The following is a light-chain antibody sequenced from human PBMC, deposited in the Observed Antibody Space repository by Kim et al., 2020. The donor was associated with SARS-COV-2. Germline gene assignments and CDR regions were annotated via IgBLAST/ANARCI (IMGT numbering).Light chain of an antibody. V-gene: IGKV3-20*01. J-gene: IGKJ1*01. CDR1: QSISSAY. CDR3: HLYGSSPWT. Sequence: SPGERATLSCRASQSISSAYLAWYQQKPGLAPQLLIYAASSRATGIPDRFSGSGSGTDFTLTIGRLEPQDFAVYFCHLYGSSPWTFGQGTKVDIK. CDR2: AAS.